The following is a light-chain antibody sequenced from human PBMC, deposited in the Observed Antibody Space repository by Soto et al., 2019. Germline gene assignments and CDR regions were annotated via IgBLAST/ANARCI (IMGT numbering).Light chain of an antibody. CDR3: QQRYNWPWT. CDR2: DAS. V-gene: IGKV3-11*01. Sequence: TQSPSTLSASVGDGVTITCRASQSIRNFLAWYQQKPGQAPRLLIYDASNRASGIPPRFSGSGSGTDFTLAISGLEPEDLAVYYCQQRYNWPWTFGQGTKVDIK. J-gene: IGKJ1*01. CDR1: QSIRNF.